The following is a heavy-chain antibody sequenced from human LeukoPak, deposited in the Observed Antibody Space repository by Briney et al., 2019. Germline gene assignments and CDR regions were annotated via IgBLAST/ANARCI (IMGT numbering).Heavy chain of an antibody. CDR3: AKSGGYGLIDY. J-gene: IGHJ4*02. CDR2: IYSSGST. CDR1: GSSVSGSPYY. Sequence: SETLSLTCTVSGSSVSGSPYYWGWLRQPPGKGLEWIGSIYSSGSTYYNASLQSRVTISIETSKNQISLRLNSVTAADTAIYYCAKSGGYGLIDYWGQGTLVTVSS. V-gene: IGHV4-39*01. D-gene: IGHD1-26*01.